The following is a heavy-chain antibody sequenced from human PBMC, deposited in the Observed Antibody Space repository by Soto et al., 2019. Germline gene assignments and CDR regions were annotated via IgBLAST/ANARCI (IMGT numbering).Heavy chain of an antibody. CDR2: VSGGGVNT. CDR1: GFTFSNYA. CDR3: ARSGSDWFTFDY. V-gene: IGHV3-23*01. D-gene: IGHD6-19*01. J-gene: IGHJ4*02. Sequence: EVQLLESGGGLVQPGGSLRLSCAASGFTFSNYAMSWFRQAPGKGLEWVSAVSGGGVNTYYAESVRGRFTISRDNSENTLYLQLNRLRAEDTAVYYCARSGSDWFTFDYWGQGALLTVSS.